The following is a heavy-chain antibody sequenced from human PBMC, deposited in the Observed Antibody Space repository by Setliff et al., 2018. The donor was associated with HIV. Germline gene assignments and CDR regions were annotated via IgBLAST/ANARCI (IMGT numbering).Heavy chain of an antibody. Sequence: ASVKVSCKASGYTFTAYYIHWVRQAPGQGLEWMGWINPYSGGTNYAQNFQGWVTMTRDTSITTAYMELSRLTSDDTALYSCVREVRAAYKGPLWFGQSDPRPDTFDIWGQGTMVTVSS. D-gene: IGHD3-10*01. J-gene: IGHJ3*02. V-gene: IGHV1-2*04. CDR2: INPYSGGT. CDR3: VREVRAAYKGPLWFGQSDPRPDTFDI. CDR1: GYTFTAYY.